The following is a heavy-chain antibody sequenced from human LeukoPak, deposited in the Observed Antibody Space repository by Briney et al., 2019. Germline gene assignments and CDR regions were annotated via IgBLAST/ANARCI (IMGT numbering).Heavy chain of an antibody. V-gene: IGHV4-59*01. CDR2: IYYSGST. CDR1: GGSISSYY. J-gene: IGHJ5*02. CDR3: ARAPDNGDYEVAWFDP. Sequence: SETLSLTCTVSGGSISSYYWSWIRQPPGKGLEWIGYIYYSGSTNYNPSLKSRVTISVDTSKNQFSLKLSSVTAADTAVYYCARAPDNGDYEVAWFDPWGQGTLVTVSS. D-gene: IGHD4-17*01.